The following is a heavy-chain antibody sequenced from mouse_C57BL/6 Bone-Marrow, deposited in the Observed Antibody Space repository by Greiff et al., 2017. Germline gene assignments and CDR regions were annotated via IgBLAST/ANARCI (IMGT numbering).Heavy chain of an antibody. V-gene: IGHV1-82*01. Sequence: QVQLKESGPELVKPGASVKISCKASGYAFSSSWMNWVKQRPGKGLEWIGRIYPGDGDTNYNGKFKGKATLTADKSSSTAYMQLSSLTSEDSAVYFCALLCPMDYWGQGTSVTVSS. CDR3: ALLCPMDY. J-gene: IGHJ4*01. D-gene: IGHD1-1*01. CDR1: GYAFSSSW. CDR2: IYPGDGDT.